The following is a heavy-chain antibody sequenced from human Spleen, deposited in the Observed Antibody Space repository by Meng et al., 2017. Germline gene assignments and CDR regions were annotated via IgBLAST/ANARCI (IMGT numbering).Heavy chain of an antibody. J-gene: IGHJ4*02. V-gene: IGHV4-34*01. CDR1: GGSLSDYY. D-gene: IGHD4-11*01. Sequence: VQLQQGGAGLLKPSATLSLTCVVSGGSLSDYYWSWIRQPPGKGLEWIGEINHSGSTNYNPSLESRATISVDTSQNNLSLKLSSVTAADSAVYYCARGPTTMAHDFDYWGQGTLVTVSS. CDR3: ARGPTTMAHDFDY. CDR2: INHSGST.